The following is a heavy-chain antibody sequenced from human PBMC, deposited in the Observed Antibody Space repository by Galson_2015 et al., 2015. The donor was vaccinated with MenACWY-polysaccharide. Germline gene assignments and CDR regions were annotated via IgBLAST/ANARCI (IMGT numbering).Heavy chain of an antibody. CDR1: GFTFSSYA. D-gene: IGHD4-23*01. J-gene: IGHJ4*02. V-gene: IGHV3-23*01. CDR3: AKGQRWRFPPDS. Sequence: SLRLSCAASGFTFSSYAMSWVRQAPGKGLEWVSDITDSGGKTYYADSVKGRFTISRDNSKNTLYLQMNSLRVEDTAVYHCAKGQRWRFPPDSWRQRTLVAVSS. CDR2: ITDSGGKT.